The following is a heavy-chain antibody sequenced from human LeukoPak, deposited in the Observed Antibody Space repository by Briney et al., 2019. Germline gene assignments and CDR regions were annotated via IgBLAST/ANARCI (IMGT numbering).Heavy chain of an antibody. CDR1: GYTFTGYY. Sequence: ASVKVSCKASGYTFTGYYMHWVRQAPGQGPEWMGWINPNSGGTHYAQKFQGRVTMTRDTSISTAYMELSRLRSDDTAVYYCGRGPDYYDRSGYDYYFDYWGQGTLVAVSS. V-gene: IGHV1-2*02. J-gene: IGHJ4*02. D-gene: IGHD3-22*01. CDR2: INPNSGGT. CDR3: GRGPDYYDRSGYDYYFDY.